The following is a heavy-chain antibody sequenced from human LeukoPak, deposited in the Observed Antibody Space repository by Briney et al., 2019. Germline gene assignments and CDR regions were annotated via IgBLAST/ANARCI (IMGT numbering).Heavy chain of an antibody. CDR3: ARTVVGATTDDAFDI. J-gene: IGHJ3*02. Sequence: ASVKVSCKASGYTFTNYYIHWVRQAPGQGLEWMGRIIPIFGTANYAQKFQGRVTITTDESTSTAYMELSSLRSEDTAVYYCARTVVGATTDDAFDIWGQGTMVTVSS. CDR1: GYTFTNYY. CDR2: IIPIFGTA. V-gene: IGHV1-69*05. D-gene: IGHD1-26*01.